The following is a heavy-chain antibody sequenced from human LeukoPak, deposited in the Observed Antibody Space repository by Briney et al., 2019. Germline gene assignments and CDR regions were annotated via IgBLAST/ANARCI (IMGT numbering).Heavy chain of an antibody. J-gene: IGHJ3*02. D-gene: IGHD1-14*01. Sequence: PSETLSLTCTVSGGSLSSGGYYWSWLRQDPGKGLEWIGYIYYTGSTFCNLSLKSRVTISVDTSKNQFSLKLSSVTAADTAVYYCARGSPEDAFDIWGQGTMVTVSS. V-gene: IGHV4-31*03. CDR2: IYYTGST. CDR3: ARGSPEDAFDI. CDR1: GGSLSSGGYY.